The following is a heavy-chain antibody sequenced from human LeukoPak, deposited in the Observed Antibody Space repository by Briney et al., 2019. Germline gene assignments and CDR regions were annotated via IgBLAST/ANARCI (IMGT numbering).Heavy chain of an antibody. J-gene: IGHJ4*02. CDR3: AREGYYDSSGYYDTVYFDY. CDR1: GFTFSSYA. CDR2: ISYDGSNK. V-gene: IGHV3-30-3*01. Sequence: GGSLRLSCAASGFTFSSYAMHWVRQAPGKGLEWVAVISYDGSNKYYADSVKGRFTISRDNSKNTLYLQMNSLRAEDTAVYYCAREGYYDSSGYYDTVYFDYWGQGTLVTVSS. D-gene: IGHD3-22*01.